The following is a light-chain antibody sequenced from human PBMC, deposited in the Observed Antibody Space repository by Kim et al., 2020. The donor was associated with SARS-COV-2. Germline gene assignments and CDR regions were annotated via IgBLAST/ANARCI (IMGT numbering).Light chain of an antibody. Sequence: LTQPASVSGSPGQSITISCTGTSSDVGGYNYVSWYQQHPGKAPKLMIYDVSNRPSGVSNRFSGSKSGNTASLTISGLQAEDEADYYCSSYTSSSTQVFGGGTQLTVL. J-gene: IGLJ3*02. V-gene: IGLV2-14*03. CDR3: SSYTSSSTQV. CDR2: DVS. CDR1: SSDVGGYNY.